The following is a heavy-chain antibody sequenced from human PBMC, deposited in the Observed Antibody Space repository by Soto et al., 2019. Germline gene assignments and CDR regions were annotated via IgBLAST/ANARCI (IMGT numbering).Heavy chain of an antibody. CDR2: INHSGST. J-gene: IGHJ5*02. CDR1: GGSFSGYY. D-gene: IGHD2-8*01. CDR3: ARRVLMVYAMVWFDP. Sequence: PSQTLSRTCAVYGGSFSGYYCSWIRQPPGKGLEWIGEINHSGSTNYNPSLKSRVTISVDTSKDQFSLKLSSVTAADTAVYYCARRVLMVYAMVWFDPWGQGTLVT. V-gene: IGHV4-34*01.